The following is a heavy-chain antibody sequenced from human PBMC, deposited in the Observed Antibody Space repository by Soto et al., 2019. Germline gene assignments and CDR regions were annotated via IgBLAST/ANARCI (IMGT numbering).Heavy chain of an antibody. Sequence: GGFLRLACAASGFTFSSYSMNWVRQAPGKGVEGVSYISSSSSTIYYADSVKGRFTISRENAKNSLYMQMNSLRDEDTAVYYCARAWGGTTPLYYDYGMDVWGQGTAVTVAS. CDR1: GFTFSSYS. CDR2: ISSSSSTI. J-gene: IGHJ6*02. D-gene: IGHD2-15*01. V-gene: IGHV3-48*02. CDR3: ARAWGGTTPLYYDYGMDV.